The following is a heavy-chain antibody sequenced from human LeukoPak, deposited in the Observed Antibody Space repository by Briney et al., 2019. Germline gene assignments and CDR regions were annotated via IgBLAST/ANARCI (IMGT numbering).Heavy chain of an antibody. V-gene: IGHV1-8*01. Sequence: ASVKVSCKASGYTFNTYDIQWVRQAAGQGPEWMGWMSPTSGNTGYSQRFQGRVTLTRNTSISTAYMELTSLTSEDTAVYYCARGRLLAPTTMAYWGQGTLITVSS. CDR1: GYTFNTYD. CDR3: ARGRLLAPTTMAY. CDR2: MSPTSGNT. J-gene: IGHJ4*02. D-gene: IGHD5-18*01.